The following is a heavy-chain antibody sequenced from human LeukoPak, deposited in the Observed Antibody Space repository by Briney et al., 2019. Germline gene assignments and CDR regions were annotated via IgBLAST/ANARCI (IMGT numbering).Heavy chain of an antibody. CDR2: IYTSGST. V-gene: IGHV4-61*02. Sequence: SQTLSLTCTVSGGSISSGSYYWSWIRQPAGKGLEWIGRIYTSGSTNYNPSLKSRVTMSVDTSKNQFSLKLSSVTAADTAVYYCARDANSGRSNWFDPWGQGTLVTVSS. CDR3: ARDANSGRSNWFDP. CDR1: GGSISSGSYY. J-gene: IGHJ5*02. D-gene: IGHD1-26*01.